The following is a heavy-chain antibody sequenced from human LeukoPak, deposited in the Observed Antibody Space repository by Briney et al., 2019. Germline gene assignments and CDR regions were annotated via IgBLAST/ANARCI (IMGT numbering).Heavy chain of an antibody. D-gene: IGHD6-19*01. CDR3: AKDPASSGWYYFDY. CDR2: ISYDGSNK. CDR1: GFTFSSYG. V-gene: IGHV3-30*18. J-gene: IGHJ4*02. Sequence: QPGGSLRLSCAASGFTFSSYGMHWVRQAPGKGLEWVAVISYDGSNKYYADSVKGRFTISRDNSKNTLYLQMNSLRAEDTAVYYCAKDPASSGWYYFDYWGQGTLVTVSS.